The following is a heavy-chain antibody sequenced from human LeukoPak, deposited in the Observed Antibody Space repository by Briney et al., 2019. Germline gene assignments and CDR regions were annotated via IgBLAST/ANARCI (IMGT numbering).Heavy chain of an antibody. CDR3: ARYCSSTSCYPTSRWFDP. J-gene: IGHJ5*02. D-gene: IGHD2-2*01. CDR2: IYYSGST. CDR1: GGSISSGGYY. V-gene: IGHV4-31*03. Sequence: SETLSLTCTVSGGSISSGGYYWSWIRQHRGKGLEWIGYIYYSGSTSYNPSLKSRVTISVDTSKNQFSLKLSSVTAADTAVYYCARYCSSTSCYPTSRWFDPWGQGTLVTVSS.